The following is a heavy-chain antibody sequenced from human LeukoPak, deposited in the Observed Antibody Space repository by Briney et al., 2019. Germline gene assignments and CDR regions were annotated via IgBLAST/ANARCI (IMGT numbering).Heavy chain of an antibody. CDR1: GFTFSSFY. J-gene: IGHJ4*02. D-gene: IGHD3-10*01. V-gene: IGHV3-64*01. Sequence: PGGSLRLSCAVSGFTFSSFYIHWVRQAPGKGLEYVSAISPSSDSTFYTNSVKGRFTISRDNSKNTLFLQMGSLTAEDMAVYYCARGLYYGSGQYYFDYWGQGTLVTVSS. CDR2: ISPSSDST. CDR3: ARGLYYGSGQYYFDY.